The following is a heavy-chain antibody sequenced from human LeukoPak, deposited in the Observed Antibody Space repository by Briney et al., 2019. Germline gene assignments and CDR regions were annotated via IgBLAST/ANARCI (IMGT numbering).Heavy chain of an antibody. Sequence: GGPLRLSCTASVLTLSNYWMIWVWQAPWKGLQWVAKIKQDGSEKYYVDSVKGRFTISRDNAENSLYLQMNSLRVEDTAVYYCAARSSGNPYFWGQGTLVTVSS. V-gene: IGHV3-7*03. CDR3: AARSSGNPYF. D-gene: IGHD1-26*01. J-gene: IGHJ4*02. CDR2: IKQDGSEK. CDR1: VLTLSNYW.